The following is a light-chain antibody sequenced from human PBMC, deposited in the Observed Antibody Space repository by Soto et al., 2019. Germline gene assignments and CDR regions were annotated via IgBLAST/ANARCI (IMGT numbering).Light chain of an antibody. Sequence: QSLNNWLAWYQQKPGTAPKLLIYAASSLQSGVPSRFSGSGSVTDYTLTINSLQPEDSATYYCQQAHSLPYTFGQGTKVDIK. CDR3: QQAHSLPYT. V-gene: IGKV1-12*01. CDR2: AAS. CDR1: QSLNNW. J-gene: IGKJ2*01.